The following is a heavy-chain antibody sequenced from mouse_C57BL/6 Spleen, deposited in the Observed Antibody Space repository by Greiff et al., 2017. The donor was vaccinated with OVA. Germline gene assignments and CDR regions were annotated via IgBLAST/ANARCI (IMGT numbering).Heavy chain of an antibody. CDR3: ASHDDGYSAWFAY. CDR2: IDPSDSYT. D-gene: IGHD2-3*01. CDR1: GYTFTSYW. V-gene: IGHV1-50*01. Sequence: VQLQQPGAELVKPGASVKLSCKASGYTFTSYWMQWVKQRPGQGLEWIGEIDPSDSYTNYNQKFKGKATLTVDTSSSTAYMQLSSLTSEDSAVYYCASHDDGYSAWFAYWGQGTLVTVSA. J-gene: IGHJ3*01.